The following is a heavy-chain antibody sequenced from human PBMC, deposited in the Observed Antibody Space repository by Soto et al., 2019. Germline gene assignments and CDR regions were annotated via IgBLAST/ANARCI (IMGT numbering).Heavy chain of an antibody. CDR3: AVTLPSANYDFWSGPYNWFDP. Sequence: AETLSLTCTVSGGSISSSSYYWGWIRQPPGKGLEWIGSIYYSGSTYYNPSLKSRVTISVDTSKNQFSLKLSSVTAADTAVYYCAVTLPSANYDFWSGPYNWFDPWGQGTQVTVSS. CDR1: GGSISSSSYY. J-gene: IGHJ5*02. V-gene: IGHV4-39*01. CDR2: IYYSGST. D-gene: IGHD3-3*01.